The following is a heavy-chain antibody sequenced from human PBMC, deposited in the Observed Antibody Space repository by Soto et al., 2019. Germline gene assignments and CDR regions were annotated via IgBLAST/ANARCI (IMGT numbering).Heavy chain of an antibody. D-gene: IGHD6-19*01. CDR3: ARDRVLGIAVAGDNWFDP. CDR2: IYHSGRT. Sequence: SETLSLTCTVSGGSISSDDYYWTWIRQPPGKGLEWIGYIYHSGRTSYNPSLDSRITISMDTSKNQFSLKLSSVTAADTAVYYCARDRVLGIAVAGDNWFDPWGQGTLVTVSS. V-gene: IGHV4-30-4*02. J-gene: IGHJ5*02. CDR1: GGSISSDDYY.